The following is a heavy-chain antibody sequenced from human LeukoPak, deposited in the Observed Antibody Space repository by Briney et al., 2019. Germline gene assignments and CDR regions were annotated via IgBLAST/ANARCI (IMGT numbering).Heavy chain of an antibody. V-gene: IGHV3-48*02. Sequence: GGSLRLSCAASGFTFSSYSMNWVRQAPGKGLERVSYIGTSTSTIYYADSVKGRFTISRDNAKNSLYLQMNSLRDEDTAVYYCARHDYGGNSGDYWGQGTLVTVSS. CDR2: IGTSTSTI. CDR3: ARHDYGGNSGDY. J-gene: IGHJ4*02. D-gene: IGHD4-23*01. CDR1: GFTFSSYS.